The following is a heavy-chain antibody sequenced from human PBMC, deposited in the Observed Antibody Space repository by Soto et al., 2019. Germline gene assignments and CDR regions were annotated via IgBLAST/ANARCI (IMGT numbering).Heavy chain of an antibody. Sequence: EVQLVESGGGLIQPGGSLRLSCAASGFTVGNNYMRWVRQAPGKGLEWVSLIYSGGNTHYADSVKGRFTISRDNSKNTLFLQMNSLRVEDTAMYYCARDPPGIAASGAGGWGQGTLVTVSS. CDR2: IYSGGNT. CDR1: GFTVGNNY. D-gene: IGHD6-13*01. V-gene: IGHV3-53*01. CDR3: ARDPPGIAASGAGG. J-gene: IGHJ4*02.